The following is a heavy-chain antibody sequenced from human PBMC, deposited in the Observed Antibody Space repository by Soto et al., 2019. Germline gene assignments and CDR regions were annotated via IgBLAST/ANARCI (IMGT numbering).Heavy chain of an antibody. D-gene: IGHD2-21*02. CDR2: INPAGGTT. CDR1: GYSFTSTY. CDR3: ALKVVTYYDN. Sequence: QVQLVQSGAEVKKPGASVRISCRASGYSFTSTYVHWVRQAPGQGPEWMGIINPAGGTTYYAQKFQGRLTITSDTSTDPVCMDLNDLTSEDTAVYLCALKVVTYYDNWGQGTLLTVSS. J-gene: IGHJ4*02. V-gene: IGHV1-46*01.